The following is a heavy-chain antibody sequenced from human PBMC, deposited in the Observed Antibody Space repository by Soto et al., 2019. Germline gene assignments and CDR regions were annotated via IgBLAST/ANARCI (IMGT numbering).Heavy chain of an antibody. Sequence: SETLSLTCTVSGGSTSSSSYYWGWIRQPPGKGLEWIGSIYYSGSTYYNPSLKSRVTISVDTSKNQFSLKLSSVTAADTAVYYCQYQLLTYYYGMDVWGQGTTVTVSS. CDR1: GGSTSSSSYY. CDR3: QYQLLTYYYGMDV. D-gene: IGHD2-2*01. J-gene: IGHJ6*02. CDR2: IYYSGST. V-gene: IGHV4-39*03.